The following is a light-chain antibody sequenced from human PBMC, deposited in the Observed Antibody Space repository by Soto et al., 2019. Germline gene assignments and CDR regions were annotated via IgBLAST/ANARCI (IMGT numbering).Light chain of an antibody. V-gene: IGLV1-44*01. CDR1: SSNIGTSS. CDR3: AAWDDSLNGHV. Sequence: QSVLTQPHSASGTPGRRVTISCSGSSSNIGTSSVHWFQQLPGTAPKLLISTTNQRPSGVPERFSGPKSGTSASLAISGLQSEDEADYYCAAWDDSLNGHVFGTGTKVTVL. J-gene: IGLJ1*01. CDR2: TTN.